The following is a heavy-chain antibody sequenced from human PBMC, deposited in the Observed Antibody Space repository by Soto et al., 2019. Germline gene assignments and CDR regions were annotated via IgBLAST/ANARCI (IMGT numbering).Heavy chain of an antibody. D-gene: IGHD3-3*01. J-gene: IGHJ6*03. Sequence: PSETLSLTCTVSGGSISSSSYYWGWIRQPPGKGLEWIGSIYYSGSTYYNPSLKSRVTISVDTSKNQFSLKLSSVTAADTAVYYCARDRAGGEDYDFWSGYHYYYYMDVWGKGTTVTVSS. CDR2: IYYSGST. CDR1: GGSISSSSYY. V-gene: IGHV4-39*07. CDR3: ARDRAGGEDYDFWSGYHYYYYMDV.